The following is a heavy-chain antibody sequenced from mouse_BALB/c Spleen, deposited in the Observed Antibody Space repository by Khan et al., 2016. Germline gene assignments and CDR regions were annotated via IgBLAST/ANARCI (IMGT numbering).Heavy chain of an antibody. D-gene: IGHD1-1*01. J-gene: IGHJ1*01. CDR2: ISSGSSTI. V-gene: IGHV5-17*02. CDR1: GFTFSSFG. Sequence: LVESGGGLVQPGGSRKLSCAASGFTFSSFGMHWVRQAPEKGLEWVAYISSGSSTIYYADTVKGRFTISRDNPKNTLFLQMTSLRSEDTAMYYCARYGSSHWYFDVWGAGTTVTVSS. CDR3: ARYGSSHWYFDV.